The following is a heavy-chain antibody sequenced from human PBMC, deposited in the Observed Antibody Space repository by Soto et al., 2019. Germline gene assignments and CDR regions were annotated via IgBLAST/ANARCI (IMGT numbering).Heavy chain of an antibody. CDR3: AREPDIVATVGYYGMDV. CDR2: INPNSGGT. D-gene: IGHD5-12*01. V-gene: IGHV1-2*04. J-gene: IGHJ6*02. Sequence: ASVKVSCKASGYTFTGYYIHWVRQAPGQGLEWMGWINPNSGGTNYAQKFQGWVTMTRDTSISTAYMELSRLRSDDTAVYYCAREPDIVATVGYYGMDVWGQGTTVTVSS. CDR1: GYTFTGYY.